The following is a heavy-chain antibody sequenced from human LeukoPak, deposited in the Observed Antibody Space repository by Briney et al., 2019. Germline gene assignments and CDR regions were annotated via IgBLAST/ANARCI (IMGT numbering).Heavy chain of an antibody. CDR3: ARRSYDGSGYYYFDY. CDR2: ISSGGST. J-gene: IGHJ4*02. D-gene: IGHD3-22*01. Sequence: PSETLSLTCTVSGGSISSSGYYWGWIRQPPGKGLEWIGSISSGGSTHYIPSLKSRVTISVDTPKNQFSLKLSSVTAADTAVYYCARRSYDGSGYYYFDYWGQGTLVTVSS. CDR1: GGSISSSGYY. V-gene: IGHV4-39*01.